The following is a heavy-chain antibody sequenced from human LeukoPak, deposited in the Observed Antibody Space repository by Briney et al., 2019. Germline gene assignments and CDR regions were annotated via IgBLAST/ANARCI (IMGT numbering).Heavy chain of an antibody. CDR1: GGSFSGYY. CDR2: INHSGST. CDR3: ARDQWIQLWQKNYYFDY. V-gene: IGHV4-34*01. Sequence: SETLSLTCAVYGGSFSGYYWSWIRQPPGKGLEWIGEINHSGSTNYNPSLKSRVTISVDTSKNQFSLKLSSVTAADTAVYYCARDQWIQLWQKNYYFDYWGQGTLVTVSS. D-gene: IGHD5-18*01. J-gene: IGHJ4*02.